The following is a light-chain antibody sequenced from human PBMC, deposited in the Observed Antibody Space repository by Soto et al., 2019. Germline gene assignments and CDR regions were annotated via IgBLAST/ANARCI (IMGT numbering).Light chain of an antibody. Sequence: DIALTQSPSSLSASLGDKITITCRASQVIFNYLAWFQQKPGKAPNLLIYDASTLKVGVPSRFSGSRSGTDFTLTISSLQPEDVATYYCQKYDSAPRTFGQGTKV. CDR3: QKYDSAPRT. CDR1: QVIFNY. J-gene: IGKJ1*01. V-gene: IGKV1-27*01. CDR2: DAS.